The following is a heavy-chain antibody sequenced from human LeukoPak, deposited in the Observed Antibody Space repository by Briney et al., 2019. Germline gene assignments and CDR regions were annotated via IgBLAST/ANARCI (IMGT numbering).Heavy chain of an antibody. J-gene: IGHJ6*04. CDR3: ASTYDFWSGYPPMDV. D-gene: IGHD3-3*01. CDR1: EYTFTSYY. CDR2: IIPIFGTA. Sequence: SVKVSCKASEYTFTSYYMHWVRQAPGQGLEWMGGIIPIFGTANYAQKFQGRVTITADKSTSTAYMELSSLRSEDTAVYYCASTYDFWSGYPPMDVWGKGTTVTVSS. V-gene: IGHV1-69*06.